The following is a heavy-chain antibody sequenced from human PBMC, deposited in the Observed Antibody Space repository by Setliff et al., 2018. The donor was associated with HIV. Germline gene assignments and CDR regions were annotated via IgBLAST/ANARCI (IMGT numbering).Heavy chain of an antibody. CDR2: ITDSGNT. D-gene: IGHD3-3*01. CDR1: GASISNYY. J-gene: IGHJ4*02. CDR3: ARDQSDWFY. V-gene: IGHV4-59*01. Sequence: SETLSLTCNVSGASISNYYWTWIRQSPGKRLEWLGYITDSGNTNYNPSLRRRVTISLDTSKNQFSLKLSSVTAADTAVYYCARDQSDWFYWGQGTLVTVSS.